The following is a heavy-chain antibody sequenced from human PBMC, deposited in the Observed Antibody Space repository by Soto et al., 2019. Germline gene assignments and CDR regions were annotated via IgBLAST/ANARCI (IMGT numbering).Heavy chain of an antibody. CDR2: INHSGST. CDR3: ARGGVAARQNYYYYYGMDV. CDR1: GGSFSGYY. V-gene: IGHV4-34*01. D-gene: IGHD6-6*01. Sequence: SETLSLACAVYGGSFSGYYWSWIRQRPGKGLEWIGEINHSGSTNYNPSLKSRVTISVDTSKNQFSLKLSSVTAADTAVYYCARGGVAARQNYYYYYGMDVWGQGTTVTVSS. J-gene: IGHJ6*02.